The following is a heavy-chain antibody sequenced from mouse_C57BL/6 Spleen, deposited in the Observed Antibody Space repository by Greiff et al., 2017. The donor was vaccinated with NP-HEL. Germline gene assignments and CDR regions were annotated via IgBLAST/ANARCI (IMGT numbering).Heavy chain of an antibody. CDR2: IDPETGGT. V-gene: IGHV1-15*01. CDR3: TRQNFYYSNSGWYCDV. CDR1: GYTFTDYE. D-gene: IGHD2-5*01. J-gene: IGHJ1*03. Sequence: QVQLQQSGAELVRPGASVTLSCKASGYTFTDYEMHWVKQTPVHGLEWIGAIDPETGGTAYNQKFKGKAILTADKSSSTAYMELRSLTSEDSAVYYCTRQNFYYSNSGWYCDVWGTGTTVTVSS.